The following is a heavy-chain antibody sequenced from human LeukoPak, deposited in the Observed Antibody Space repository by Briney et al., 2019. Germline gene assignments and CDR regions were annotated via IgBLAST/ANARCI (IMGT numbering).Heavy chain of an antibody. V-gene: IGHV3-23*01. CDR2: ISGSGGST. J-gene: IGHJ4*02. Sequence: GALRLSCAASGFTFSSYAMSWVRQAPGKGLEWVSAISGSGGSTYYADSVRGRFTISRDNSKNALYLQMNSLRAEDTAVYYCAITPGYSSGWAFDYWGQGPLVTVSS. CDR3: AITPGYSSGWAFDY. CDR1: GFTFSSYA. D-gene: IGHD6-19*01.